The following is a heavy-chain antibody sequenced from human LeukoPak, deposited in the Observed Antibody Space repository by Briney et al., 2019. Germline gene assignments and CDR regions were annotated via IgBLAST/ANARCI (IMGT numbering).Heavy chain of an antibody. CDR3: ATLSGGVAAAPLEDY. V-gene: IGHV1-69*13. D-gene: IGHD6-13*01. Sequence: SVKVSCKASGRTFSSYAISWVRQAPGQGLEWMGGIIPIFGTANYAQKFQGRVTITADESTSTAYTELSSLRSEDTAVYYCATLSGGVAAAPLEDYWGQGTLVTVSS. J-gene: IGHJ4*02. CDR1: GRTFSSYA. CDR2: IIPIFGTA.